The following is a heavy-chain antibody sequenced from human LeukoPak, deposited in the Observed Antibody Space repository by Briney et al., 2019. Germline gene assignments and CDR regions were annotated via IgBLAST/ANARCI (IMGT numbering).Heavy chain of an antibody. D-gene: IGHD1-7*01. CDR3: ARVDRGNYSYDY. CDR1: GGSIGGHTFY. Sequence: SETLSLTCTVSGGSIGGHTFYWDWIRQPPGKGLEWIGYIYYSGSTNYNPSLKSRVTISVDTSKNQFSLKLSSVTAADTAVYYCARVDRGNYSYDYWGQGTLVTVSS. CDR2: IYYSGST. V-gene: IGHV4-61*01. J-gene: IGHJ4*02.